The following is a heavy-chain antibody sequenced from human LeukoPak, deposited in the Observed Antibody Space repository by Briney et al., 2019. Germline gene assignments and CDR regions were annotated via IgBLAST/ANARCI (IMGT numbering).Heavy chain of an antibody. J-gene: IGHJ4*02. CDR1: GYTFTGYY. Sequence: ASVKVSCKASGYTFTGYYIHWVRQAPGQGREGGRLVNPNNGDTKYAQQFQGRVTITRDTSVSTSYMALSGLKSDDTAIYYCARDSRVTNGDYWGQGTLVTVSS. CDR2: VNPNNGDT. CDR3: ARDSRVTNGDY. D-gene: IGHD3-10*01. V-gene: IGHV1-2*02.